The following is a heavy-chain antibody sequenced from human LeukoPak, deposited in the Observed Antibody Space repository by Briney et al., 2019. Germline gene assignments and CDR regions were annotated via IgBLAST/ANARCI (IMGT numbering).Heavy chain of an antibody. Sequence: GRSLRLSCAASGFTFDDYAMHWVRQAPGKGLEWASGISWNSGSIGYADSVKGRFTISRDNAKNSLYLQMNSLRAEDMALYYCAKGRGVAVAGTFDYWGQGTLVTVSS. V-gene: IGHV3-9*03. CDR1: GFTFDDYA. CDR3: AKGRGVAVAGTFDY. CDR2: ISWNSGSI. J-gene: IGHJ4*02. D-gene: IGHD6-19*01.